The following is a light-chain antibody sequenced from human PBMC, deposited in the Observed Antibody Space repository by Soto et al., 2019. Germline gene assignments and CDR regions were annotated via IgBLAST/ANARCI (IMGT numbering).Light chain of an antibody. CDR2: GVS. V-gene: IGKV3-20*01. CDR1: QSVSSNY. J-gene: IGKJ5*01. Sequence: EIVLTQSPGTLSLSPGERATLSCRASQSVSSNYLAWYQQKPGQAPRLLISGVSSRATGIPDRFSGSGSGTDFTLTISRLEPEDFAVYYCQQYGSSPPITFGQGTRLEIK. CDR3: QQYGSSPPIT.